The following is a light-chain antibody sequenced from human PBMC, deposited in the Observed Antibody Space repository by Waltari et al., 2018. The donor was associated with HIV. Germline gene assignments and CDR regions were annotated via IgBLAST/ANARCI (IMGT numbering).Light chain of an antibody. CDR3: QQYYSTPSIT. Sequence: DVVMIQSPDSLAVSLGETATINCTSSQSVLYSSNNNNYLAWYQQKPGQHPNLLIYWASTRESGVPDRFSGSGSGTDFTLTISSLQAEDVAVYYCQQYYSTPSITFGQGTRLEIK. CDR2: WAS. CDR1: QSVLYSSNNNNY. V-gene: IGKV4-1*01. J-gene: IGKJ5*01.